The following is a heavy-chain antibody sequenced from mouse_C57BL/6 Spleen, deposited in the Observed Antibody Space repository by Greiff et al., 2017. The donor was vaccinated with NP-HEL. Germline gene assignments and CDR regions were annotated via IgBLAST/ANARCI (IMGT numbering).Heavy chain of an antibody. CDR2: ISYDGSN. CDR3: AREAAVRHYYAMDY. Sequence: EVKLMESGPGLVKPSQSLSLTCSVTGYSITSGYYWNWIRQFPGNKLEWMGYISYDGSNNYNPSLKNRISITRDTSKNQFFLKLNSVTTEDTATYYCAREAAVRHYYAMDYWGQGTSVTVSS. CDR1: GYSITSGYY. J-gene: IGHJ4*01. V-gene: IGHV3-6*01.